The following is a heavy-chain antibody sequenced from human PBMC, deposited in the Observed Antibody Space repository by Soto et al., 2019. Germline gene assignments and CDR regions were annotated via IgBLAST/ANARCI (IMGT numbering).Heavy chain of an antibody. CDR3: ARKQTTVTSLRTYYYGFDV. Sequence: ESGGGLVQPGGSLRLSCAASGFTFSRYWMTWVRQAPGKGLEWVANIKDDGSEEYYVDSVKGRFTVSRDNAKNSLYLQLSGLRAEDTAVYYCARKQTTVTSLRTYYYGFDVWGQGTPVTVSS. CDR1: GFTFSRYW. J-gene: IGHJ6*02. D-gene: IGHD4-4*01. CDR2: IKDDGSEE. V-gene: IGHV3-7*03.